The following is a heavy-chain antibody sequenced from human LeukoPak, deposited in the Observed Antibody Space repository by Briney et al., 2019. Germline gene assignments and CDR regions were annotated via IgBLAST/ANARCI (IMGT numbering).Heavy chain of an antibody. Sequence: ASVKVSCKASGYTFTSYGISWVRQAPGQGLEWMGWISAYNGNTNYAQKLQGRVTMTTDTSTSTAYMELRSLRSDDTAVYYCARDGMGGYSYGYEYYYGMDVWGQGTTVTVSS. D-gene: IGHD5-18*01. CDR2: ISAYNGNT. V-gene: IGHV1-18*01. CDR3: ARDGMGGYSYGYEYYYGMDV. J-gene: IGHJ6*02. CDR1: GYTFTSYG.